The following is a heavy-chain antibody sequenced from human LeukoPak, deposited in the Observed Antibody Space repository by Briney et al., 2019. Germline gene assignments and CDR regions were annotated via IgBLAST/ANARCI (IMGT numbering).Heavy chain of an antibody. D-gene: IGHD3-10*01. Sequence: ASVKVSCKASGYTFTSYDINWVRQATGQGLEWMGWMNPNSGNTGYAQKFQGRVTMTRNTSTSTAYMELRSLRSDDTAVYYCAREVSMVRGVHYYYYGMDVWGQGTTVTVSS. V-gene: IGHV1-8*01. CDR3: AREVSMVRGVHYYYYGMDV. CDR2: MNPNSGNT. CDR1: GYTFTSYD. J-gene: IGHJ6*02.